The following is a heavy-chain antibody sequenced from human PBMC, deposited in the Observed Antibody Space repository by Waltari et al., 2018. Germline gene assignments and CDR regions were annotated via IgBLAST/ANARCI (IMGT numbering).Heavy chain of an antibody. V-gene: IGHV1-69*13. Sequence: QVQLVQSGAEVKKPGSSVKVSCKASGGTFSRYAISWVRPAPGQGLEWMGGIIPIFGTANYAQKFQGRVTITADESTSTAYMELSSLRSEDTAVYYCARFSGGDSYDWYFDLWGRGTLVTVSS. CDR3: ARFSGGDSYDWYFDL. CDR2: IIPIFGTA. J-gene: IGHJ2*01. D-gene: IGHD2-21*01. CDR1: GGTFSRYA.